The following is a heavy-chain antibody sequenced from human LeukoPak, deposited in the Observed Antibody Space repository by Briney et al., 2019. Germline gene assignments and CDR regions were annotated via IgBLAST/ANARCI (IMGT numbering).Heavy chain of an antibody. J-gene: IGHJ6*02. Sequence: AASVTVSCKASGYTFTSYDINWVRQATGQGLEWMGWMNPNSGNTGYAQKFQGRVTMTRNTSISTAYMELSSLRSEDTAVYYCARGQWLLLYYYYYGMDVWGQGTTVTVSS. CDR1: GYTFTSYD. CDR2: MNPNSGNT. CDR3: ARGQWLLLYYYYYGMDV. D-gene: IGHD3-22*01. V-gene: IGHV1-8*01.